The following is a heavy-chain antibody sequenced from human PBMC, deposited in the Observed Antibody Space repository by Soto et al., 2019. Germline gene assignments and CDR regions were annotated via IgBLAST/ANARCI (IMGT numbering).Heavy chain of an antibody. D-gene: IGHD5-12*01. CDR3: ARDNLRYSGYDQRVGSFYYYYYYGMDV. CDR2: INAGNGNT. CDR1: GYTFTSYA. V-gene: IGHV1-3*01. J-gene: IGHJ6*02. Sequence: ASVKVSCKASGYTFTSYAMHWVRQAPGQRLEWMGWINAGNGNTKYSQKIKGRVTITRDTSASTANMEQSNLRTEDTTKYYYARDNLRYSGYDQRVGSFYYYYYYGMDVWGQGTTVTVSS.